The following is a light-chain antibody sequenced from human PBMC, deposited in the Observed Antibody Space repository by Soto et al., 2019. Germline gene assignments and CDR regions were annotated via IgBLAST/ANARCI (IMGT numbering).Light chain of an antibody. CDR1: QSISNW. CDR2: HAS. J-gene: IGKJ1*01. CDR3: QQYNSYS. V-gene: IGKV1-5*01. Sequence: DIQMTQSPSTLPASVGDRVTITCRASQSISNWLARYQQKPGTAPKVLIYHASNLQSGVPSRFSGSGSGTKFTLTISSLQPDDFATYYCQQYNSYSFGQGTKVEIK.